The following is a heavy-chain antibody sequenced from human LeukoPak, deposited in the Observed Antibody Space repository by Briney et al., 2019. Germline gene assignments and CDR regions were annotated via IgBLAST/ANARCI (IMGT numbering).Heavy chain of an antibody. CDR2: IKQDGSEK. CDR1: GFTFSSYW. CDR3: ARAPTVLVGYCSSSSCQADY. Sequence: GGSLRLSCAASGFTFSSYWMSWVRQAPGKGLEWVANIKQDGSEKYYVDSVKGRFSISRDNAKNSLYLQMNSPRAEDTAVYYCARAPTVLVGYCSSSSCQADYWGQGTLVTVS. J-gene: IGHJ4*02. V-gene: IGHV3-7*01. D-gene: IGHD2-2*01.